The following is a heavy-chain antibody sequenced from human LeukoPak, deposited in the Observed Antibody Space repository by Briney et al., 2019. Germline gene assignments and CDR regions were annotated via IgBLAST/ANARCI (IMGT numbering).Heavy chain of an antibody. CDR1: GFIFSSYR. J-gene: IGHJ4*02. Sequence: GGSLRLSCAASGFIFSSYRMNWVRQAPGKGLERLTYISTDSSDIQYADSVRGRFTISRDNAKKSLYLQLNSLRGEDTAVYYCARDRGPVDYWGQGTRVTVSS. CDR2: ISTDSSDI. CDR3: ARDRGPVDY. D-gene: IGHD3-10*01. V-gene: IGHV3-48*01.